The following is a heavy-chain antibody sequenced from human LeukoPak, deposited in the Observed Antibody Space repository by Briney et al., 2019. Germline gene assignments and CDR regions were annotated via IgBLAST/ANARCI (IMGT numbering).Heavy chain of an antibody. CDR2: INPSDGST. Sequence: GASVKVSCKASGYTLTSYHMHWVRQAPGQGPEWMGIINPSDGSTRYAQKFQGRVTMTRDMSTSTVYMELSSLRSEDTAVYYCARGIAARPIGPSYWYFDLWGRGTLVTVSS. D-gene: IGHD6-6*01. V-gene: IGHV1-46*01. J-gene: IGHJ2*01. CDR1: GYTLTSYH. CDR3: ARGIAARPIGPSYWYFDL.